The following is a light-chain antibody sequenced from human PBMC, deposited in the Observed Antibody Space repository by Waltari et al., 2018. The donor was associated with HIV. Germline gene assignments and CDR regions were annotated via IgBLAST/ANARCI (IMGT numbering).Light chain of an antibody. CDR2: SNN. Sequence: QSVLTQPPSASGTPGQRVSISCSGSSSNIGSNIVNWYQQLPGTAPKLLIYSNNRRPAGGPDRSAGSKSGTSASLAISGLQSEDEADYYCAAWDDSLNAWVFGGGTKLTVL. CDR3: AAWDDSLNAWV. CDR1: SSNIGSNI. V-gene: IGLV1-44*01. J-gene: IGLJ3*02.